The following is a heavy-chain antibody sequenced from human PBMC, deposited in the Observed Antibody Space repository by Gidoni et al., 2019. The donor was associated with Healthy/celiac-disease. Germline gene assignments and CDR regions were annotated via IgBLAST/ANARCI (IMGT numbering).Heavy chain of an antibody. CDR2: IIPIFGTA. CDR1: GGTFSSHA. J-gene: IGHJ5*02. CDR3: AREDGVVRFRTWGFDP. Sequence: QVQLVQSGAEVKKPGSSVKVSCKASGGTFSSHAISWVRQAPGQGLEWMGGIIPIFGTANYAQKFQGRVTITADESTSTAYMELSSLRSEDTAVYYCAREDGVVRFRTWGFDPWGQGTLVTVSS. D-gene: IGHD3-3*01. V-gene: IGHV1-69*01.